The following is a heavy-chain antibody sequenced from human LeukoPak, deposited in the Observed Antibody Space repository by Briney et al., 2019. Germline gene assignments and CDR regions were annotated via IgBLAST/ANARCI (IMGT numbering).Heavy chain of an antibody. V-gene: IGHV3-30*02. CDR1: GFTFRDYG. CDR3: AKGLDYCLDI. J-gene: IGHJ3*02. Sequence: GGSLRLSCGASGFTFRDYGMHWVRQAPGKGLEWVAFIRYDGSEKYYEDPVKGRFTISRDNSKNTLSLQMNSLRAEDTAVYYCAKGLDYCLDIWGQGTMVTVSS. CDR2: IRYDGSEK. D-gene: IGHD3/OR15-3a*01.